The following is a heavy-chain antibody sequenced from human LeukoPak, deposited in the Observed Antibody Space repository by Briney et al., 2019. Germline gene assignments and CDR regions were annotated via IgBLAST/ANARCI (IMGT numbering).Heavy chain of an antibody. D-gene: IGHD5-18*01. CDR2: INSDGSTT. CDR1: GFTFSNNW. CDR3: ARGYIYGYDC. V-gene: IGHV3-74*01. J-gene: IGHJ4*02. Sequence: GGSLRLSCAASGFTFSNNWMHWVRQAPGKGLVWVSRINSDGSTTTYADSVKGRFTISRDNAKNTLYLQTNSLRAEDTAVYYCARGYIYGYDCWGQGALVTVSS.